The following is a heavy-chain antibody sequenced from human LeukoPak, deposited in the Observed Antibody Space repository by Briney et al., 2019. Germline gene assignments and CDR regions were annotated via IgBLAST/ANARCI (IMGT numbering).Heavy chain of an antibody. D-gene: IGHD5-18*01. V-gene: IGHV4-59*11. Sequence: SETLSLTCTVSGGSISSHYWSLIRQPPGKGLEWIGYIYYSGSTNYNPSLKSRVTISVDTSKNQFSLKLSSVTAADTDVYYCARVPRGYSYGLNFDYWGQGTLVTVSS. J-gene: IGHJ4*02. CDR2: IYYSGST. CDR3: ARVPRGYSYGLNFDY. CDR1: GGSISSHY.